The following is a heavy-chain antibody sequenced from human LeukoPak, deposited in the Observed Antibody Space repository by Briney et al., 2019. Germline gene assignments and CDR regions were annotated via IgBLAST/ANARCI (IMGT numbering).Heavy chain of an antibody. CDR2: INPNSGGT. D-gene: IGHD5-12*01. CDR3: ARGGRGGYDSNWFDP. Sequence: ASVKVSCKASGYTFTSYYMHWVRQAPGQGLEWMGWINPNSGGTNYAQKFQGRVTMTRDTSISTAYMELSRLRSDDTAVYYCARGGRGGYDSNWFDPWGQGTLVTVSS. CDR1: GYTFTSYY. V-gene: IGHV1-2*02. J-gene: IGHJ5*02.